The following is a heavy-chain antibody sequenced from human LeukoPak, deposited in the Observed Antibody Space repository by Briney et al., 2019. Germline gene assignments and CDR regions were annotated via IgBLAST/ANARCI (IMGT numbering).Heavy chain of an antibody. J-gene: IGHJ4*02. CDR3: ASVYAGDFDY. D-gene: IGHD2-8*01. CDR2: IYPGDSDT. CDR1: GYSFNTYW. Sequence: GESLKISCKGSGYSFNTYWIGWVRQMPGKGLEWMGIIYPGDSDTRYRPSFQGHVTISADKSISTAYLQWSSLKASDTAMYYCASVYAGDFDYWGQGTLVTVSS. V-gene: IGHV5-51*01.